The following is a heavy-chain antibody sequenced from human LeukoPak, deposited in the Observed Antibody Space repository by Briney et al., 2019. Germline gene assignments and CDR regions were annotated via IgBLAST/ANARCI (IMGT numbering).Heavy chain of an antibody. CDR1: GYTFTSYY. D-gene: IGHD3-16*02. V-gene: IGHV1-46*01. J-gene: IGHJ5*02. Sequence: ASVKVSCKASGYTFTSYYMHWVRQAPGQGLEWMGIINPSGGSTSYAQKFQGRVTMTRDTSTSTVYMELSSLRSEDTAVYYCARGGNYDYVWGSYRPELNRYRRFDPWGQGTLVTVSS. CDR3: ARGGNYDYVWGSYRPELNRYRRFDP. CDR2: INPSGGST.